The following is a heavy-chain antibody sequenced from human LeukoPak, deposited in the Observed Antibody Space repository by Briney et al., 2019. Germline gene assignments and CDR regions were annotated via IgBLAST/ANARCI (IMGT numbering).Heavy chain of an antibody. CDR2: ISGSGGIT. V-gene: IGHV3-23*01. D-gene: IGHD6-13*01. J-gene: IGHJ4*02. CDR1: GFTFSSYA. Sequence: PGGSLRLSCAASGFTFSSYAMSWVRQAPGKGLEWVSAISGSGGITYYADSVKGRFTISRDNSKNTLYLQMNSLRAEDTAVYYCAKGRSPGIAAAGRGFDYWGQGTLVTVSS. CDR3: AKGRSPGIAAAGRGFDY.